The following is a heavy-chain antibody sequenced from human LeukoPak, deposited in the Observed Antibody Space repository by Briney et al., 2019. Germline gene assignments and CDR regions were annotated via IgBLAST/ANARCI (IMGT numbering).Heavy chain of an antibody. CDR3: ARESGMGDYVDY. CDR1: GGSISSYY. D-gene: IGHD5-18*01. V-gene: IGHV4-59*01. J-gene: IGHJ4*02. Sequence: SETLSLTCTVSGGSISSYYWSWIRQPPGKELEWIGYVYYSGSTNYNPSLKSRATISVDRSKNQFSLKLSSVTAADTAVYYCARESGMGDYVDYWGQGTLVTVSS. CDR2: VYYSGST.